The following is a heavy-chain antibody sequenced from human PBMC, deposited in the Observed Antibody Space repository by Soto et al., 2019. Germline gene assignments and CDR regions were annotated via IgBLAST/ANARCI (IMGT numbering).Heavy chain of an antibody. D-gene: IGHD3-10*01. J-gene: IGHJ6*02. V-gene: IGHV1-69*13. CDR3: ARFRGAEQHLGYYGMDV. CDR1: GYTFTSYA. CDR2: IIPIFGTA. Sequence: ASVKVSCKASGYTFTSYAISWVRQAPGQGLEWMGGIIPIFGTANYAQKFQGRVTITADESTSTAYMELSSLRSEDTAVYYCARFRGAEQHLGYYGMDVWGQGTTVTVSS.